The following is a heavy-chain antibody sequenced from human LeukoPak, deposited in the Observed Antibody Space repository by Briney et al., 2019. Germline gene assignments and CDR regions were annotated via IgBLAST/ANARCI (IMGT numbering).Heavy chain of an antibody. J-gene: IGHJ6*02. CDR2: INQDGSKK. D-gene: IGHD6-13*01. CDR3: GKDVTRGSSWFYGMDV. Sequence: GGSLRLSCAASGFTFSDYWVDWVRQAPGKGLEWVANINQDGSKKNYLESVKGRFTISRDNAKNSLYLQMNSLRAEDTALYYCGKDVTRGSSWFYGMDVWGQGTTVTVFS. V-gene: IGHV3-7*03. CDR1: GFTFSDYW.